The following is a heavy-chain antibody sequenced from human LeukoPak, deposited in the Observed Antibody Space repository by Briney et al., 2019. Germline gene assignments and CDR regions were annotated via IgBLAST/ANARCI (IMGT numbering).Heavy chain of an antibody. J-gene: IGHJ3*02. D-gene: IGHD6-19*01. CDR2: NYYSRST. CDR1: GGSISSSSYY. Sequence: SETLSLTCTVSGGSISSSSYYWGWIRQPPGKGLEWIGSNYYSRSTYYNPSLKSRVTISVDTSKNQFSLKLSSVTAADTAVYYCARDVSGVAGSAFDIWGQGTMVTVSS. V-gene: IGHV4-39*07. CDR3: ARDVSGVAGSAFDI.